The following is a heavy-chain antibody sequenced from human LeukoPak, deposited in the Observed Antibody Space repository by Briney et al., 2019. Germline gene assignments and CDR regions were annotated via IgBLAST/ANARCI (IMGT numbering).Heavy chain of an antibody. CDR2: INPSGGST. CDR1: GYTFTSYY. J-gene: IGHJ3*02. Sequence: ASVKVSCKASGYTFTSYYRHWVRQAPGQGLEWMGIINPSGGSTSYAQKFQGRVTMNRDTSTSTVYMEMSSLRAEDTAVYYCARDSPIHNPDCTGGTCLPMGGPFDIWGQGTMVTVSS. D-gene: IGHD2-15*01. V-gene: IGHV1-46*01. CDR3: ARDSPIHNPDCTGGTCLPMGGPFDI.